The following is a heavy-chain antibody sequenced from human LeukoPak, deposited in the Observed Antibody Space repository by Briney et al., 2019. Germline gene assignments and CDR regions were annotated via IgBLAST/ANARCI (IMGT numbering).Heavy chain of an antibody. J-gene: IGHJ4*02. V-gene: IGHV3-30*04. CDR2: ISYDGSNK. CDR1: GFTFSSYA. Sequence: GGSLRLSCAASGFTFSSYAMHWVRQAPGKGLEWVAVISYDGSNKYYADSVKGRFTISRDNSKNTLYLQMNSLRAEDTAVYYCARDPEMAPTYYFDYWGQGTLVTVTS. CDR3: ARDPEMAPTYYFDY. D-gene: IGHD5-24*01.